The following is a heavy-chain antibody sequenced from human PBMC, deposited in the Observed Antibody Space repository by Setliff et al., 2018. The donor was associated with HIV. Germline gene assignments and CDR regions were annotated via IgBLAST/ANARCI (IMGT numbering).Heavy chain of an antibody. CDR1: GFTFSSYS. J-gene: IGHJ4*02. Sequence: TGGSLRLSCAASGFTFSSYSMNWVRQAPGKGLEWVSYISSSSSTIYYADSVKGRFTISRDNAKNSLYLQMNSLGAEDTAVYYCARDPTLYYYDSSGFIDYWGQGTLVTVSS. CDR3: ARDPTLYYYDSSGFIDY. D-gene: IGHD3-22*01. V-gene: IGHV3-48*01. CDR2: ISSSSSTI.